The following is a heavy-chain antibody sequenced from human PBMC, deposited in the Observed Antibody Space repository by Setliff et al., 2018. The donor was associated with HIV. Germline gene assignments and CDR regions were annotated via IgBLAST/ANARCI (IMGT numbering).Heavy chain of an antibody. CDR2: IYPGDSDT. Sequence: PGESLKISCKGSGYSFNSYWIGWVRQMPGKGLEWMGIIYPGDSDTRYSPSFQGQVTISADKSISTAYLQWSGLKASDTAMYYCARQTLGYCSGGSCYGGAFDIWGQGTMVTVS. J-gene: IGHJ3*02. CDR1: GYSFNSYW. CDR3: ARQTLGYCSGGSCYGGAFDI. V-gene: IGHV5-51*01. D-gene: IGHD2-15*01.